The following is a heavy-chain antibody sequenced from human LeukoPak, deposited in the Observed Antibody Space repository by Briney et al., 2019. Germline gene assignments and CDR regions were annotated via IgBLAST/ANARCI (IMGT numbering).Heavy chain of an antibody. V-gene: IGHV3-64D*06. CDR2: VSSNGRDA. CDR1: EFTFGTYA. D-gene: IGHD6-13*01. Sequence: GGSLRLSCSASEFTFGTYAMLWVRQAPGKGLEYVSAVSSNGRDAYYAASVRGRFSISRANSNNTLYLQMSSLRPEDTAMYYCARLAAAGHSDFWGQGALVAVSS. J-gene: IGHJ4*02. CDR3: ARLAAAGHSDF.